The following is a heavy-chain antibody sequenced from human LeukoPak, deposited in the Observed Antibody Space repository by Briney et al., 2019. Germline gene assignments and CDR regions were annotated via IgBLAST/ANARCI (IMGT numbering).Heavy chain of an antibody. Sequence: GGSLRLSCAASGFSFTSYWIGWVRQMPGKGLEWMGIIYPGDSDTRYSPSFQGQVTISADKSISTAYLQWSSLKASDTAMYYCARHQLVYDAFDIWGQGTMVTVSS. V-gene: IGHV5-51*01. CDR1: GFSFTSYW. CDR2: IYPGDSDT. CDR3: ARHQLVYDAFDI. D-gene: IGHD6-13*01. J-gene: IGHJ3*02.